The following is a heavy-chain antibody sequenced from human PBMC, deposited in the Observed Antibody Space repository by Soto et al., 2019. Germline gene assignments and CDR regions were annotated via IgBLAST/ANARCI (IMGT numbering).Heavy chain of an antibody. CDR1: GGTFISYA. CDR2: IIPIFGTA. D-gene: IGHD3-3*01. CDR3: ARAVHHDFSSGLPPRDYYYYGMDV. J-gene: IGHJ6*02. Sequence: SVKVSCKASGGTFISYAISWVRQAPGQGLEWMGGIIPIFGTANYAQKFQGRVTITADESTSTAYMELSSLRSEDTAVYYCARAVHHDFSSGLPPRDYYYYGMDVWGQGTTVTVSS. V-gene: IGHV1-69*13.